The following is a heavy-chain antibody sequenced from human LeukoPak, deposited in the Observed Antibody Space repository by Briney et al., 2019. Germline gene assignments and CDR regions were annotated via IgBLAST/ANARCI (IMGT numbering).Heavy chain of an antibody. Sequence: SVKVSFTASGGTFSSYAISWVRQAPGQGLEWMGGIIPIFGTANYAQKFQGRVTITADESTSTAYMELSSLRSEDTAVYYCAIDYGDYAVVYWGQGTLVTVSS. V-gene: IGHV1-69*13. D-gene: IGHD4-17*01. CDR3: AIDYGDYAVVY. J-gene: IGHJ4*02. CDR2: IIPIFGTA. CDR1: GGTFSSYA.